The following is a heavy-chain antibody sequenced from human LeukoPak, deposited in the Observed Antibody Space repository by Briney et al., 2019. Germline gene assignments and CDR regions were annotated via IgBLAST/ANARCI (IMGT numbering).Heavy chain of an antibody. Sequence: PGGSLRLSCATSGFTFNNAWMSWVRQAPGKGLEWVSYISSSSSTIYYADSVKGRFTTSRDNAKNSLYLQMNSLRAEDTAVYYCARDLGYDFWSGYLPLPDYWGQGTLVTVSS. CDR3: ARDLGYDFWSGYLPLPDY. D-gene: IGHD3-3*01. CDR2: ISSSSSTI. CDR1: GFTFNNAW. J-gene: IGHJ4*02. V-gene: IGHV3-48*04.